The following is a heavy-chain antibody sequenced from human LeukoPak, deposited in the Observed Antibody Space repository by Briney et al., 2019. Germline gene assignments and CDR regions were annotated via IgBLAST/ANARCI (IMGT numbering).Heavy chain of an antibody. CDR3: AIESDSSGYFDAFDI. Sequence: ASVKVSCKVSGYTLTELSMHWVRQATGQGLEWMGWMNPNSGNTGYAQKFQGRVTITRNTSISTAYMELSSLRSEDTAVYYCAIESDSSGYFDAFDIWGQGTMVIVSS. CDR2: MNPNSGNT. D-gene: IGHD3-22*01. J-gene: IGHJ3*02. CDR1: GYTLTELS. V-gene: IGHV1-8*03.